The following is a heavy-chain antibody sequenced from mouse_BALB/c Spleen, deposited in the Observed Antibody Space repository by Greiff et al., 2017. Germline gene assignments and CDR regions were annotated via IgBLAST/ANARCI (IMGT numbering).Heavy chain of an antibody. D-gene: IGHD2-3*01. J-gene: IGHJ4*01. V-gene: IGHV5-12-2*01. CDR3: ARHGDDGPHYYAMDY. Sequence: EVQLQESGGGLVQPGGSLKLSCAASGFTFSSYTMSWVRQTPEKRLEWVAYISNGGGSTYYPDTVKGRFTISRDNAKNTLYLQMSSLKSEDTAMYYCARHGDDGPHYYAMDYWGQGTSVTVSS. CDR1: GFTFSSYT. CDR2: ISNGGGST.